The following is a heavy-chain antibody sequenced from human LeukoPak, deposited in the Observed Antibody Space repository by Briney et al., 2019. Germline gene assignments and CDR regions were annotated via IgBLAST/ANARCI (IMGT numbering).Heavy chain of an antibody. D-gene: IGHD2-15*01. J-gene: IGHJ6*03. Sequence: GGSLRLSCAASGFTLSYHSMNWVRQAPGKGLEWVSFISSSSSYIYCTDSVKGRFTISRDNAKNSLHLQMNSLRAEDTAVYYCVTALGPSPGWYYYMDVWGKGTTVTVSS. V-gene: IGHV3-21*01. CDR3: VTALGPSPGWYYYMDV. CDR2: ISSSSSYI. CDR1: GFTLSYHS.